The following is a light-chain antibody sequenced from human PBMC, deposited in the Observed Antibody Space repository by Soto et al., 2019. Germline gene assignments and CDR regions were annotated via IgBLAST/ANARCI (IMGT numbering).Light chain of an antibody. Sequence: QSALTQPASVSGSPGQSITISCTGTIYDVGAYHYVSWYQQFPGKAPKLILYDVSNRPSGISNLFSGFRSGSTASLTVSGRQPEDDAHYYCISYTTTGALVFGGGTKVPVL. J-gene: IGLJ2*01. CDR3: ISYTTTGALV. CDR1: IYDVGAYHY. V-gene: IGLV2-14*03. CDR2: DVS.